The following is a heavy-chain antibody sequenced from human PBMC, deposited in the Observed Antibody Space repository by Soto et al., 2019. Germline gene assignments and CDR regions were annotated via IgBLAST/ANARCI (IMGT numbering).Heavy chain of an antibody. CDR2: IDYSGST. D-gene: IGHD3-10*01. V-gene: IGHV4-61*01. J-gene: IGHJ5*02. CDR1: GVYVSSGSYL. Sequence: PSETLSLTCTVSGVYVSSGSYLWSWIRQPPGKGLEWIAYIDYSGSTNYNPSLKSRVTISIDTSKNQFSLKLSSVTAADTAVYHCARDRSFGSGSYSDPWGQGALVTVSS. CDR3: ARDRSFGSGSYSDP.